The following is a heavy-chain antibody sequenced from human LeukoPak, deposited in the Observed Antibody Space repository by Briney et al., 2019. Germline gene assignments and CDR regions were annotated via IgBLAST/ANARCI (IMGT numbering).Heavy chain of an antibody. CDR2: IIPIFGTA. Sequence: SVTVSCKASGGTFSIYAISWVRQAPGQGLEWMGGIIPIFGTANYAQKFQGRVTTTADESTSTAYMELSSLRSEDTAVYYCARDLGRVWFDPWGQGTLVTVSS. CDR1: GGTFSIYA. V-gene: IGHV1-69*01. J-gene: IGHJ5*02. CDR3: ARDLGRVWFDP.